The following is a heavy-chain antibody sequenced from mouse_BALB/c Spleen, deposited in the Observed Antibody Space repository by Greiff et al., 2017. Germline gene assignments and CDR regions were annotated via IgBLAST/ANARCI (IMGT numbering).Heavy chain of an antibody. V-gene: IGHV5-6-3*01. CDR1: GFTFSSYG. J-gene: IGHJ4*01. CDR2: INSNGGST. D-gene: IGHD2-3*01. Sequence: EVQLVESGGGLVQPGGSLKLSCAASGFTFSSYGMSWVRQTPDKRLELVATINSNGGSTYYPDSVKGRYTISRDNAKNTLYLQMSSLRSEDTAMYYCERGDGPYAMDYWGQGTSVTVSS. CDR3: ERGDGPYAMDY.